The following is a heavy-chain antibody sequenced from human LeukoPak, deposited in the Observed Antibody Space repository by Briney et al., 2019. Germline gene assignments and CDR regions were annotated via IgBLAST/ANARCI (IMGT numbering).Heavy chain of an antibody. D-gene: IGHD1-1*01. V-gene: IGHV3-30*04. J-gene: IGHJ4*02. CDR2: ISCGGSNK. CDR3: AKAERPEIARDF. Sequence: GGSLRLSCAASGFTFSSYAMRWVRQAPGKGLEWVSDISCGGSNKYYADSVKGRFTISRDNSKNTLYLQMNSLGAEDTAVYYCAKAERPEIARDFWGQGTLVTVSS. CDR1: GFTFSSYA.